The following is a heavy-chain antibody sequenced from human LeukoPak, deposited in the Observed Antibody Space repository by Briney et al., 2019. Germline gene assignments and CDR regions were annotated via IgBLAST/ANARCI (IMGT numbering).Heavy chain of an antibody. J-gene: IGHJ4*02. Sequence: GGSLRLSCAASGFTFGSYWMSWVRQAPGKGLEWVANIKHDGSEKYYVDSVKGRFTISRDNSKNTLYLQMNSLRAEDTAVYYCAKGIAGRSPFDYWGQGTLVTVSS. CDR1: GFTFGSYW. CDR2: IKHDGSEK. CDR3: AKGIAGRSPFDY. V-gene: IGHV3-7*03. D-gene: IGHD2-15*01.